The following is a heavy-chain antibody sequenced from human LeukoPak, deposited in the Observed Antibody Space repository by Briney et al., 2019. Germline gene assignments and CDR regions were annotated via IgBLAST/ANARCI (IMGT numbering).Heavy chain of an antibody. D-gene: IGHD3-22*01. CDR2: INPNSGDT. CDR1: GYTFTGYY. CDR3: ARYYYDTSGSSY. J-gene: IGHJ4*02. Sequence: ASVKVSCKASGYTFTGYYIHWVRQAPGQGLEWMGWINPNSGDTNFAQEFQGRVTMTRDTSISTDYMELSRLRSDDTAVYYCARYYYDTSGSSYWGQGTLVTVSS. V-gene: IGHV1-2*02.